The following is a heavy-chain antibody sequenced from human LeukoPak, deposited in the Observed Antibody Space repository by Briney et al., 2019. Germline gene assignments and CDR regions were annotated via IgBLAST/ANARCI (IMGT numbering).Heavy chain of an antibody. CDR2: IYTSGST. CDR3: ARDKGTYSSGWYHGMDV. CDR1: GGSISSYY. J-gene: IGHJ6*02. V-gene: IGHV4-4*07. D-gene: IGHD6-19*01. Sequence: SETLSLTCTVSGGSISSYYWSWIRQPAGKGLEWIGRIYTSGSTNYNPSLKSRVTVSVDTSKNQFSLKLSSVTAADTAVYYCARDKGTYSSGWYHGMDVWGQGTTVTVSS.